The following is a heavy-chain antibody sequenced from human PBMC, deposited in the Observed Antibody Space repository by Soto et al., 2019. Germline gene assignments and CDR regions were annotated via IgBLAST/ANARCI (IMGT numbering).Heavy chain of an antibody. Sequence: PPETLSLTCTVSGGSIVTSSYYWGWIRQPPGKGLEWLGHIYYSGNTYYHPSLKSRVTISVDTSRNQFSLRLSSVTAADTAVYYCARLPQEYNYYGMDVWGQGTTVTVSS. CDR3: ARLPQEYNYYGMDV. J-gene: IGHJ6*02. V-gene: IGHV4-39*01. CDR2: IYYSGNT. CDR1: GGSIVTSSYY. D-gene: IGHD1-1*01.